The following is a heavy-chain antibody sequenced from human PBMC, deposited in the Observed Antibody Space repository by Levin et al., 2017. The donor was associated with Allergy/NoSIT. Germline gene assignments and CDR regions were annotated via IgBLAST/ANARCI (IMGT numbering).Heavy chain of an antibody. CDR2: ISGSGGTT. Sequence: GGSLRLSCAASGFTFSNYAMSWVRQAPGKGLEWVSAISGSGGTTYYADSVKGRFTISRDNSKNTLYLQMNSLRVEDTAVYFCARPPSEYTGYDLTPFDYWGQGTLVTVSS. CDR3: ARPPSEYTGYDLTPFDY. J-gene: IGHJ4*02. V-gene: IGHV3-23*01. D-gene: IGHD5-12*01. CDR1: GFTFSNYA.